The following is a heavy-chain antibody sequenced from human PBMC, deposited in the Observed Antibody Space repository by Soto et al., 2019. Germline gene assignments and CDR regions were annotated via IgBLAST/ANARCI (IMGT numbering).Heavy chain of an antibody. CDR2: INSGGYST. V-gene: IGHV3-74*01. CDR3: ARGYSSVFDAFDI. CDR1: GFTFSSYW. D-gene: IGHD6-19*01. Sequence: PGGSLRLFCAASGFTFSSYWMHWVRQAPGKGLVWVSRINSGGYSTNYADSLKGRFTISKDNAKNTLYLQMNSLRAEDTAVYYCARGYSSVFDAFDIWGQGTMVTVSS. J-gene: IGHJ3*02.